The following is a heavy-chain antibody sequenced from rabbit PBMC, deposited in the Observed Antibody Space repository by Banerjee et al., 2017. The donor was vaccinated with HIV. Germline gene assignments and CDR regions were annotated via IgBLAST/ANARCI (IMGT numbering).Heavy chain of an antibody. J-gene: IGHJ5*01. CDR1: GFSFSNKYV. CDR2: IYTGSSGST. D-gene: IGHD1-1*01. CDR3: ARGGASSSGYPDWLDL. Sequence: QEQLEESGGDLVKPEGSLTLTCTASGFSFSNKYVMCWVRQAPGKGLEWIACIYTGSSGSTYYASWANGRFTISKTSSTTVTLQMTSLTAADTATYFCARGGASSSGYPDWLDLWGQGTLVTVS. V-gene: IGHV1S45*01.